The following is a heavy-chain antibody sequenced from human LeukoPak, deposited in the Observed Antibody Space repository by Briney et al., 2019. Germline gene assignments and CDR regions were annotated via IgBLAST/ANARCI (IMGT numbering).Heavy chain of an antibody. Sequence: GGSLRLSCAASGFTFRSSAMHWVRQAPGKGLEWVAVISYDGSNKYYADSVKGRFTISRDNPKNTLFLEMNSLRAEDTALYYCARRQDVVVIVHGMDIWGQGTTVAVSS. CDR2: ISYDGSNK. D-gene: IGHD2/OR15-2a*01. J-gene: IGHJ6*02. CDR1: GFTFRSSA. V-gene: IGHV3-30-3*01. CDR3: ARRQDVVVIVHGMDI.